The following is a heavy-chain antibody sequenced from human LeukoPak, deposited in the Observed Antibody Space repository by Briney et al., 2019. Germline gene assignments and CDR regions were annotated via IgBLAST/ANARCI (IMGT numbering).Heavy chain of an antibody. V-gene: IGHV4-61*02. CDR3: AAHSNYVDY. D-gene: IGHD4-11*01. J-gene: IGHJ4*02. CDR1: GGSISSGDYY. CDR2: IYTTGST. Sequence: PSQTLSLTCTVSGGSISSGDYYWIWIRQPAGKGLEWIGRIYTTGSTNYNPSLKSRVTISVDTSKNQFSLKLSSVTAADTAVYYCAAHSNYVDYWGQGTLVTVSS.